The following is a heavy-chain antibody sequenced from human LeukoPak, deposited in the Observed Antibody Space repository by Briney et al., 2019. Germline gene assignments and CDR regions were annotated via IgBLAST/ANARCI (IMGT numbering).Heavy chain of an antibody. CDR3: ARDRSKPIAAAGNGWFDP. CDR1: GGSFSGYY. J-gene: IGHJ5*02. V-gene: IGHV4-34*01. CDR2: INHSGST. Sequence: PSETLSLTCAVYGGSFSGYYWSWIRQPPGKGLEWIGEINHSGSTNYNPSLKSRVTISVDTSKNQFSLKLSSVTAADTAVYYCARDRSKPIAAAGNGWFDPWGQGTLVTVSS. D-gene: IGHD6-13*01.